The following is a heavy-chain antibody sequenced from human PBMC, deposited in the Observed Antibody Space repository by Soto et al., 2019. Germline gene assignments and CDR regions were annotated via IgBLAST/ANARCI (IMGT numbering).Heavy chain of an antibody. J-gene: IGHJ4*02. D-gene: IGHD2-15*01. V-gene: IGHV4-30-4*01. Sequence: QVQLQESGPGLVKPSQTLSLTCNVSGGSISSGDYYWSWLRQSPGKGLEWIGYMHYRAIPCYNPSLKIRVSFSVDTSKNQCSLTMSSLTAADTAVYFCARSVVILYHFFDSWRQGTLVTVSS. CDR1: GGSISSGDYY. CDR3: ARSVVILYHFFDS. CDR2: MHYRAIP.